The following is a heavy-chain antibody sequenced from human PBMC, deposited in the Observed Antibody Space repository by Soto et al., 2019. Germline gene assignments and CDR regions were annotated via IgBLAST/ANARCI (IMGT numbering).Heavy chain of an antibody. D-gene: IGHD4-17*01. CDR3: AKASYGDPYYYYGMDV. CDR2: ISSSSSYI. CDR1: GFTFSSYS. J-gene: IGHJ6*02. V-gene: IGHV3-21*01. Sequence: EVQLVESGGGLVKPGGSLRLSCAASGFTFSSYSMNWVRQAPGKGLEWVSSISSSSSYIYYADSVKGRFTISRDNAKTSLYLQMNSLRAEDTAVYYCAKASYGDPYYYYGMDVWGQGTTVTVSS.